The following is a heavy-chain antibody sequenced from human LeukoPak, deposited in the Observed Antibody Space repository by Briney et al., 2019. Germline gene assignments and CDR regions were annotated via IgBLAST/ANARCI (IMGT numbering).Heavy chain of an antibody. J-gene: IGHJ5*02. CDR2: IGRAGDT. CDR3: VRGLAGGLDP. D-gene: IGHD2-21*01. CDR1: GFTFSSYD. Sequence: GGPLRLSCAASGFTFSSYDMHWVRQPTGKGLEWVAGIGRAGDTNYLGSVKGRFTISRENAKNSVYLQMNSLRDGDTAVYYCVRGLAGGLDPWGQGTLVTVSS. V-gene: IGHV3-13*01.